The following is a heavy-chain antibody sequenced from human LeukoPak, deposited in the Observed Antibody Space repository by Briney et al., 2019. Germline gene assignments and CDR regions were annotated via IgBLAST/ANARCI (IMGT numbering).Heavy chain of an antibody. J-gene: IGHJ4*02. CDR3: AKGLRSDF. V-gene: IGHV1-8*01. CDR2: MNPKSGTR. Sequence: RGASVKVSCKASGYTFNHYDVNWVRQAPGQGLEWMGWMNPKSGTRVYAQKFQGRVTMTSDSYINTAYMELTSRTSDDTAVYYCAKGLRSDFWGQGTLVIVSS. CDR1: GYTFNHYD. D-gene: IGHD3-16*02.